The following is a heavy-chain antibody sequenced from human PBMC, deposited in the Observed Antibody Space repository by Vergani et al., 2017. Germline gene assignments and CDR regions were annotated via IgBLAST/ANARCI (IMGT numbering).Heavy chain of an antibody. D-gene: IGHD1-1*01. J-gene: IGHJ3*02. CDR3: AKGKPGTTGTTGAFDI. V-gene: IGHV3-30*02. CDR2: IRYDGSNK. CDR1: GFAFGSHA. Sequence: QVQLVESGGGVVQPGGSLTLSCGASGFAFGSHAMHWVRQTPGKGLEWVAFIRYDGSNKYYADSVKGRFTISRDNSKNTLYLQMNSLRAEDTAVYYCAKGKPGTTGTTGAFDIWGQGTMVTVSS.